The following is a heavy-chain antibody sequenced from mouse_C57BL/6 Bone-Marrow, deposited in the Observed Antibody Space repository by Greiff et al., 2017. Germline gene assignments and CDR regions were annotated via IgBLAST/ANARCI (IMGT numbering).Heavy chain of an antibody. CDR1: GYTFTSYW. CDR2: IYPGSGST. CDR3: SRSHITTVVAPDY. J-gene: IGHJ2*01. V-gene: IGHV1-55*01. D-gene: IGHD1-1*01. Sequence: VQLQQPGAELVKPGASVKMSCKASGYTFTSYWITWVKQRPGQGLEWIGEIYPGSGSTNYNEKFKSKATLTVDTSSSTAYMQLSSLTSEDSAVYDSSRSHITTVVAPDYGGQGTTLTVSS.